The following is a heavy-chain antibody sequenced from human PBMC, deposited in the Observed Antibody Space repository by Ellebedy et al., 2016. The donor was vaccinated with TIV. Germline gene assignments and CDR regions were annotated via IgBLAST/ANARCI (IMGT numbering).Heavy chain of an antibody. CDR2: ITGIGTST. V-gene: IGHV3-23*01. CDR3: AKPMGPGGRFDAFDI. CDR1: GFTFSNYA. Sequence: GESLKISCAASGFTFSNYAMSWVRQAPRKGLEWVSAITGIGTSTYYADSVKGRFTISGDNSKNTLSLQMNSLRADDTAIYYCAKPMGPGGRFDAFDIWGQGTLVTVSS. D-gene: IGHD3-16*01. J-gene: IGHJ3*02.